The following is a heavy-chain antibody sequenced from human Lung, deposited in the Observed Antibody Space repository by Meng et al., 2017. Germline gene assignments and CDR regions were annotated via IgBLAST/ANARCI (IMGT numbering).Heavy chain of an antibody. CDR2: INHSGST. Sequence: VPVQQWRAGLLKPSETLPLTGAVYGGSFSGYYWSWIRQPPGKGLEWIGEINHSGSTNYNPSLESRATISVDTSQNNLSLKLSSVTAADSAVYYCARGPTTMAHDFDYWGQGTLVTVSS. CDR1: GGSFSGYY. J-gene: IGHJ4*02. CDR3: ARGPTTMAHDFDY. D-gene: IGHD4-11*01. V-gene: IGHV4-34*01.